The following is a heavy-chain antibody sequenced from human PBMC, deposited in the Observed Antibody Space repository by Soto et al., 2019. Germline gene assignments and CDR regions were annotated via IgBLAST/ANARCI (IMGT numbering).Heavy chain of an antibody. CDR3: ANLEDTAMVFDY. J-gene: IGHJ4*02. Sequence: GGPLRLSCAASAFSFSTSWMHWVRQAPGEGLVWVSRINPGGSTYYADSVKGRFTISRDNSKNTLYLQMNSLRAEDTAVYYCANLEDTAMVFDYWGQGTLVTVSS. CDR1: AFSFSTSW. CDR2: INPGGST. V-gene: IGHV3-23*01. D-gene: IGHD5-18*01.